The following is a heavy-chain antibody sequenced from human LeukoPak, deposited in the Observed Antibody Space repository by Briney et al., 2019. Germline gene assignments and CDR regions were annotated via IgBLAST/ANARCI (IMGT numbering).Heavy chain of an antibody. V-gene: IGHV3-7*03. CDR3: ARGRYSGTTYYFDY. CDR1: AFTFSTCW. Sequence: GGSLRLTCAASAFTFSTCWMSWVRQVPGKGLEWVANIKKDGSETYYVDSVKGRFTISRDNAKNSLYLQMNSLRAEDTAMYYCARGRYSGTTYYFDYWGQGTLVTVSS. J-gene: IGHJ4*02. D-gene: IGHD5-12*01. CDR2: IKKDGSET.